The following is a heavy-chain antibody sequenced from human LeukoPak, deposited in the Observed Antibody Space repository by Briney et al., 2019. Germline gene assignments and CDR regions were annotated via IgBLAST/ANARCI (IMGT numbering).Heavy chain of an antibody. Sequence: GGSLRLSCAASGFTFSSYSMNWVRQAPGKGLEWVSYISSSSTIYYADSVKGRFTISRDNAKNSLYLQMNSLRAEDTAVYYCARAYGSGSYPYYFDYWGQGTLVTVSS. CDR3: ARAYGSGSYPYYFDY. CDR1: GFTFSSYS. CDR2: ISSSSTI. V-gene: IGHV3-48*04. D-gene: IGHD3-10*01. J-gene: IGHJ4*02.